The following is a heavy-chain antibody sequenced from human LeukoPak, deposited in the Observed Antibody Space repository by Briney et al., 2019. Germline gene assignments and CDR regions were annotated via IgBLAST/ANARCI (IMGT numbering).Heavy chain of an antibody. V-gene: IGHV1-69*04. J-gene: IGHJ4*02. CDR3: ARVGCSGGSCYIPTDY. Sequence: SVKVPCKASGGTFSSYAISWVRQAPGQGLEWMGRIIPILGIANYAQKFQGRVTITADKSTSTAYMELSSLRSEDTAVYYCARVGCSGGSCYIPTDYWGQGTLVTVSS. D-gene: IGHD2-15*01. CDR1: GGTFSSYA. CDR2: IIPILGIA.